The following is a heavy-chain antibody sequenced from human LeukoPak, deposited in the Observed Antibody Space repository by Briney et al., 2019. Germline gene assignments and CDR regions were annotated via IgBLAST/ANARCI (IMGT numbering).Heavy chain of an antibody. CDR3: AREAGEESYYYYMDV. V-gene: IGHV3-48*01. CDR1: GFTFSTYS. CDR2: ISSSSSTI. J-gene: IGHJ6*03. Sequence: PGGSLRLSCAASGFTFSTYSMNWVRQAPGKGLEWVSYISSSSSTIYYADSVKGRFTISRDNAKNSLYLQMNSLRAEDTAVYYCAREAGEESYYYYMDVWGKGTTVTVSS. D-gene: IGHD7-27*01.